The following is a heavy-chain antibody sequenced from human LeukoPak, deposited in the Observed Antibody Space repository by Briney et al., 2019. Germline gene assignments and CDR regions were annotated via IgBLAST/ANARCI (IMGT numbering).Heavy chain of an antibody. D-gene: IGHD3-10*01. CDR1: GFTFSSYA. CDR3: ARGAFGEFQVYYFDY. Sequence: GGSLRLSCAASGFTFSSYATHWVRQAPGKGLEWVAVISYEGSNKYYADSVKGRFTISRDNSKNTLYLQMNSLRAEDTAVYYCARGAFGEFQVYYFDYWGQGTLVTVSS. J-gene: IGHJ4*02. V-gene: IGHV3-30*04. CDR2: ISYEGSNK.